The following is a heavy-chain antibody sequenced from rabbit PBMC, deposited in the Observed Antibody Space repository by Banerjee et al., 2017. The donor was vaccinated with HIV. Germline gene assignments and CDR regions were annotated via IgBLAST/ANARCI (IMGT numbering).Heavy chain of an antibody. CDR3: ARDLSDDEYAYFDL. D-gene: IGHD2-1*01. CDR2: MDAGSSGNT. CDR1: GFTLSSYW. V-gene: IGHV1S45*01. Sequence: QEQLEESGGDLVKPEGSLTLTCTASGFTLSSYWLCWVRQAPGKGLEWNACMDAGSSGNTDYASWAKGRFSISKTSSTTVTLQLNSLTAADTATYFCARDLSDDEYAYFDLWGPGTLVTVS. J-gene: IGHJ4*01.